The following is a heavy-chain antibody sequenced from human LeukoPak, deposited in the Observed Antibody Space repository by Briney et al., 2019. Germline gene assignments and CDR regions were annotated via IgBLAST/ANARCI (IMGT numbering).Heavy chain of an antibody. J-gene: IGHJ6*03. CDR2: ISGSGGST. Sequence: PGGSLRLSCAASGFTFSSYWMSWVRQAPGKGLEWVSAISGSGGSTYYADSVKGRFTISRDNSYNTVSLQMNSLRDEDTGVYYCAKGLRTGVGPYMGYHYYMDVWGKGATVTVSS. D-gene: IGHD3-16*01. CDR1: GFTFSSYW. V-gene: IGHV3-23*01. CDR3: AKGLRTGVGPYMGYHYYMDV.